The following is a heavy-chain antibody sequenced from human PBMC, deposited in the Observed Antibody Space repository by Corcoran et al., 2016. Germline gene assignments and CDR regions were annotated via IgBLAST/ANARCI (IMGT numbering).Heavy chain of an antibody. CDR2: IKTKADGGTI. V-gene: IGHV3-15*01. CDR3: GTGSAFDF. CDR1: GFTFTNSW. J-gene: IGHJ3*01. D-gene: IGHD1-1*01. Sequence: EVHLVESGGDLVKPEGSLRLSCAASGFTFTNSWMSWVRQAPGKGLEWVGRIKTKADGGTIEYAAPVKGRFSISRDDSNNILYLQMNSLKTEDTAMYYCGTGSAFDFWGQGTMVTVSS.